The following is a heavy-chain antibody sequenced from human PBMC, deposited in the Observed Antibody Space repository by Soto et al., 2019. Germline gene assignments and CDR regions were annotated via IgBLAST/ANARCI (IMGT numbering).Heavy chain of an antibody. CDR3: ARDARSSGWYGDFDY. CDR1: GFTFSSYA. D-gene: IGHD6-19*01. V-gene: IGHV3-30-3*01. J-gene: IGHJ4*02. Sequence: GGSLRLSCAASGFTFSSYAMHWVRQAPGKGLEWVAVISYDGSNKYYADSVKGRFTISRDNSKNTLYLQMNSLRAEDTAVYYCARDARSSGWYGDFDYWGQGTLVTVSS. CDR2: ISYDGSNK.